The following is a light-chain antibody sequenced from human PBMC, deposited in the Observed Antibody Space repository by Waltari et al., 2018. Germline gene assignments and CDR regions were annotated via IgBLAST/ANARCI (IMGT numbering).Light chain of an antibody. CDR1: QNINKF. J-gene: IGKJ3*01. CDR2: AAS. CDR3: QHSHSTPIT. Sequence: DIQMTQSPSFLSASVGDRVTITCRASQNINKFLNWYQQKPGKAPKFLIYAASLLQTGVPSRFRRRGSGTEFTLTIDSLQPEDFATYFCQHSHSTPITFGPGTTVDV. V-gene: IGKV1-39*01.